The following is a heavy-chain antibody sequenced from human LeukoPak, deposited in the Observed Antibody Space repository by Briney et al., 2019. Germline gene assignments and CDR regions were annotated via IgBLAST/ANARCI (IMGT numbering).Heavy chain of an antibody. CDR3: AKDCSSTICSGDI. CDR2: IRYDGSNK. D-gene: IGHD2-2*01. V-gene: IGHV3-30*02. J-gene: IGHJ3*02. CDR1: GFTFSSYG. Sequence: GGSLRLSCAASGFTFSSYGMHWVRQAPGKGLEWVAFIRYDGSNKYYADSVKGRFTISRDNSKNTLYLQMNSLRAEDTAVYYCAKDCSSTICSGDIWGQGTMVTVSS.